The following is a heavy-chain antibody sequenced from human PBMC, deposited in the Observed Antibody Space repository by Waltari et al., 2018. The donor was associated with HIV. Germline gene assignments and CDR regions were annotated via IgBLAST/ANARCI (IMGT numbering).Heavy chain of an antibody. CDR2: IYYSGST. CDR1: GGSISSSSYY. J-gene: IGHJ3*02. D-gene: IGHD3-10*01. CDR3: ARGIGPPPGSSMDLGSQHPMAFDI. Sequence: QLQLQESGPGLVKPSETLSLTCTVTGGSISSSSYYWGWIRQHPGKGLEWLGSIYYSGSTYYNPSLKSRVTISVDTSKNQFSRKLSSVTAADTAVYYCARGIGPPPGSSMDLGSQHPMAFDIWGQGTMVTVSS. V-gene: IGHV4-39*07.